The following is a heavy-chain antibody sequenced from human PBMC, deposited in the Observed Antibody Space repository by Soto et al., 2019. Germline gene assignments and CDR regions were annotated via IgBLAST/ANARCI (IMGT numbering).Heavy chain of an antibody. J-gene: IGHJ4*02. CDR3: AHRVLRTVFGLVTTTAIYFDF. CDR2: IYWDDDK. D-gene: IGHD3-3*01. CDR1: GFSLTTSGVG. V-gene: IGHV2-5*02. Sequence: QITLNESGPTLVKPTQPLTLTCTFSGFSLTTSGVGVGWIRQSPGKAPEWLALIYWDDDKLYSPSLKSRLTITKATSKNQVVLTMANLDPADTATYYCAHRVLRTVFGLVTTTAIYFDFWGQGAPVAVSS.